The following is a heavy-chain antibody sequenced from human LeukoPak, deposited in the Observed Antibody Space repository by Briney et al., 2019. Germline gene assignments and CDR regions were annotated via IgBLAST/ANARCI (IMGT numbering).Heavy chain of an antibody. Sequence: PGRSLRLSCAPSGFTFSRHGMHWVRQAPGKGLEWVAIISNDGSRKYYAHSVEGRFTISRDNSKNTLYLQMDSLRAEDTAVYYCTSWGDTTAEYFQRWGQGTLVTVSS. V-gene: IGHV3-30*03. J-gene: IGHJ1*01. CDR3: TSWGDTTAEYFQR. CDR2: ISNDGSRK. D-gene: IGHD2-21*02. CDR1: GFTFSRHG.